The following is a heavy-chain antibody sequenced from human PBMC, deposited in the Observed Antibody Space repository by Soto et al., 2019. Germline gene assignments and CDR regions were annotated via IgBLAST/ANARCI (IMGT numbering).Heavy chain of an antibody. Sequence: EVQLVESGGGLVQPGGSLRLSCAASGFTFSSYAMRWVRQAPGKGLEYVSAISSNGGSTYYANSVKGRFTISRDNSKNTLYLQMGSLRAEDMAVYYCARARTPLDAGSFDYWGQGTLVTVSS. J-gene: IGHJ4*02. CDR3: ARARTPLDAGSFDY. D-gene: IGHD2-2*01. V-gene: IGHV3-64*01. CDR2: ISSNGGST. CDR1: GFTFSSYA.